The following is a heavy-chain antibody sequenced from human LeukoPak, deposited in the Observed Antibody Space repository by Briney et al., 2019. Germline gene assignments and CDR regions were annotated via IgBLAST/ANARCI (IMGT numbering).Heavy chain of an antibody. CDR2: IYYSGST. D-gene: IGHD3-16*01. J-gene: IGHJ4*02. CDR1: GGSISSDGSY. Sequence: PSETLSLTCSVSGGSISSDGSYWSWIRQPPGKGLEWIGYIYYSGSTYYNPSLKSRVTISVDTSRDQIPLKLSSVTAADTAVYYCARDNGYAKGDYWGQGTLVTVSS. CDR3: ARDNGYAKGDY. V-gene: IGHV4-30-4*08.